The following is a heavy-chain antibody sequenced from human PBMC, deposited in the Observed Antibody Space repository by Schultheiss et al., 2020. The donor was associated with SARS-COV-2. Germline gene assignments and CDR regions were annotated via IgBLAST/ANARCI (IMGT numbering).Heavy chain of an antibody. CDR1: GFTFSSYA. CDR2: ISGSGGST. Sequence: GESLKISCAASGFTFSSYAMSWVRQAPGKGLEWVSAISGSGGSTYYADSVKGRFTISRDNAKNSLYLQMNSLRAEDSAVYYCARDNTYLGPMDVWGQGTTVTVSS. D-gene: IGHD2/OR15-2a*01. J-gene: IGHJ6*02. CDR3: ARDNTYLGPMDV. V-gene: IGHV3-23*01.